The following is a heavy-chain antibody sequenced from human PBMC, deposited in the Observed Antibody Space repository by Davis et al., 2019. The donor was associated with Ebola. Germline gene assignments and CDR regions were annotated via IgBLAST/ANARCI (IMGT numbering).Heavy chain of an antibody. CDR2: ISYDGSNK. CDR3: ARASGSYYFDY. D-gene: IGHD1-26*01. Sequence: GGSLRLSCAASGFTFSSYAMHWVRQAPGKGLEWVAVISYDGSNKYYADSVKGRFTISRDNSKNTLYLQMNSLRAEATAVYYCARASGSYYFDYWGQGTLVTVSS. J-gene: IGHJ4*02. CDR1: GFTFSSYA. V-gene: IGHV3-30-3*01.